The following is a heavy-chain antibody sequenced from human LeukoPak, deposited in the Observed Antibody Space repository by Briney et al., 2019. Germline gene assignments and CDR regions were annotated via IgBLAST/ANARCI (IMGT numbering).Heavy chain of an antibody. D-gene: IGHD6-19*01. CDR1: GGSISSGSYY. CDR3: ARKPPAAVAGFDY. V-gene: IGHV4-61*09. CDR2: IYNSGST. Sequence: SQTLSLTCTVSGGSISSGSYYWSWIRQPPGKGLEWIGYIYNSGSTNYNPSLKSRVTISVDTSKNQFSLNLSSVTAADTAIYYCARKPPAAVAGFDYWGQGTLVTVSS. J-gene: IGHJ4*02.